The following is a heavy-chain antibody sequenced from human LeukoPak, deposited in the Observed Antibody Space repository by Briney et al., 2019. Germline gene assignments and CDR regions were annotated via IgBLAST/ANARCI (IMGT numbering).Heavy chain of an antibody. J-gene: IGHJ4*02. CDR2: ISGNGQNT. D-gene: IGHD6-19*01. Sequence: GGSLRLSCTASGFTFSNFGMSWVRQAPGKGLDWVSFISGNGQNTYYADSVKGRFTISRDSSKTVFLQMNSLRGDDTAVYYCAKGYSSGWYDFDSWGQGALVTVAS. CDR3: AKGYSSGWYDFDS. CDR1: GFTFSNFG. V-gene: IGHV3-23*01.